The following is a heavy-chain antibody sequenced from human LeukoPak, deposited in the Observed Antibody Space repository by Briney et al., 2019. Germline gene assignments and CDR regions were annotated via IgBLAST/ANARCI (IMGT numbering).Heavy chain of an antibody. D-gene: IGHD3-9*01. CDR2: IYYSGST. CDR1: GGSISSGGYY. Sequence: PSQTLSLTCTVSGGSISSGGYYWSWIRQHPGKGLEWIGYIYYSGSTDYNPSLKSRFTMSVDTSKNQFSLKLSSVTAADTAVYYCASADYDMAFDIWGQGTMVTVSS. J-gene: IGHJ3*02. CDR3: ASADYDMAFDI. V-gene: IGHV4-31*03.